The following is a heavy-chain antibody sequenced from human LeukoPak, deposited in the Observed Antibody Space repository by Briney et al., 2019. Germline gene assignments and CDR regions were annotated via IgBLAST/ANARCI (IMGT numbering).Heavy chain of an antibody. CDR3: AREGYCGGGTCHSGAHFQH. V-gene: IGHV1-46*01. D-gene: IGHD2-15*01. Sequence: GASVKVSCKAFGYTFTGYWMHWVRQAPGQGPEWMGVISPSGGGTTYAQNFQGRVTMTRDMSTNTVYMELSSLRSADTAVYYCAREGYCGGGTCHSGAHFQHWGQGTLVTVSS. J-gene: IGHJ1*01. CDR2: ISPSGGGT. CDR1: GYTFTGYW.